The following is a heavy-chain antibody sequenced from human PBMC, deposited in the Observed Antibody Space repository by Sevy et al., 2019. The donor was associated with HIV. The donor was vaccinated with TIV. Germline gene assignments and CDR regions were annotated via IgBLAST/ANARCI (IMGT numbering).Heavy chain of an antibody. D-gene: IGHD6-25*01. CDR2: ITGSGSTR. CDR1: GFTFSDYS. J-gene: IGHJ3*02. V-gene: IGHV3-11*01. CDR3: AREPAADAFDI. Sequence: GGSLRLSCAASGFTFSDYSMSWIRQAPGKGLEWVSYITGSGSTRYYADSVKGRFTISRDNDKNSLYLQMNSLRAEDTAVYYCAREPAADAFDIWGQGTMVTVSS.